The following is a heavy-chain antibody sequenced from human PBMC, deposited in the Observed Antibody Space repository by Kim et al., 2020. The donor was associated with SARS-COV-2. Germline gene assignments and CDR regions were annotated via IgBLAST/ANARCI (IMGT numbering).Heavy chain of an antibody. CDR1: GYTFTSYD. CDR2: MNPNSGNT. J-gene: IGHJ4*02. CDR3: ARGRLDSYGFFY. D-gene: IGHD5-18*01. V-gene: IGHV1-8*01. Sequence: ASVKVSCKASGYTFTSYDINWVRQATGQGLEWMGWMNPNSGNTGYAQKFQGRVTMTRNTSISTAYMELSSLRSEDTAVYYCARGRLDSYGFFYWGQGTLVTVSS.